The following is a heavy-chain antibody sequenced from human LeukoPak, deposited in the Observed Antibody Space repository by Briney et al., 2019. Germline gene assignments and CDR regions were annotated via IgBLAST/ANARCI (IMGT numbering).Heavy chain of an antibody. D-gene: IGHD6-19*01. CDR1: GFTVSSTY. Sequence: GGSLRLSCAVSGFTVSSTYMSWVRQAPGKGLEWVSVIYSGGSTYYAASVKGRFTISRDNSKNTLYLQMNSLRAEDTAVYYCARRSGIAVAGAFDYWGQGTLVTVSS. CDR2: IYSGGST. V-gene: IGHV3-53*01. CDR3: ARRSGIAVAGAFDY. J-gene: IGHJ4*02.